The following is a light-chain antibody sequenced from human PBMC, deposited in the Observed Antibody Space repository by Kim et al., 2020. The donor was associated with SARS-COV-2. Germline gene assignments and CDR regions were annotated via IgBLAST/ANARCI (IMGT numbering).Light chain of an antibody. CDR2: GKN. Sequence: LGQTVSITCQGDSLRSYYASWYQQKPGQAPVLIIYGKNNRPSGIPDRFSGSSSGNTASLTITGAQAEDEADYYCNSRDSSGNLVVFGGGTQLTVL. CDR1: SLRSYY. J-gene: IGLJ2*01. V-gene: IGLV3-19*01. CDR3: NSRDSSGNLVV.